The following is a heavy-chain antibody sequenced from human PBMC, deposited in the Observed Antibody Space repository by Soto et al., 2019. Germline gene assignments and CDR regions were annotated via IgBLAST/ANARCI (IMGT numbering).Heavy chain of an antibody. CDR3: ASFSSGYYLGLFDY. CDR2: IYYSGST. D-gene: IGHD3-22*01. Sequence: SETLSLTCTVSGGSVSSGSYYWIWIRHPPGKGLEWIGYIYYSGSTNYNPSLKSRVTISVDTSKNQFSLKLSSVTAADTAVYYCASFSSGYYLGLFDYWGQGTLVTVSS. J-gene: IGHJ4*02. CDR1: GGSVSSGSYY. V-gene: IGHV4-61*01.